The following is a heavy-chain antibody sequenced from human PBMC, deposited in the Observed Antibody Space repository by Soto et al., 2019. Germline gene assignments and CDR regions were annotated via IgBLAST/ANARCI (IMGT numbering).Heavy chain of an antibody. J-gene: IGHJ3*02. V-gene: IGHV1-2*02. D-gene: IGHD3-3*01. CDR1: GYPVTAYY. Sequence: QLHLVQSGAVVKKPGASVTVSCSASGYPVTAYYMHWVRQAPGRGLEWMGGINPATGAAKYTQTFQGRVTMTRDTSPSTVFLEPSGLTSEDTAVFYCARGGGVGVAGSAAFEMWGQGTLVTVSS. CDR2: INPATGAA. CDR3: ARGGGVGVAGSAAFEM.